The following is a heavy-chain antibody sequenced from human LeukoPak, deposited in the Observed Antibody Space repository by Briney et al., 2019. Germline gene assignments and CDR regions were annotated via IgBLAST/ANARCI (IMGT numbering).Heavy chain of an antibody. D-gene: IGHD2-15*01. CDR1: GYTFTSYD. J-gene: IGHJ5*02. CDR2: INPNSGGT. V-gene: IGHV1-2*02. Sequence: ASVKVSCKASGYTFTSYDINWVRQATGQGLEWMGWINPNSGGTNYAQKFQGRVTMTRDTSISTAYMELSRLRSDDTAVYYCARGKYCSGGSCYNWFDPWGQGTLVTVSS. CDR3: ARGKYCSGGSCYNWFDP.